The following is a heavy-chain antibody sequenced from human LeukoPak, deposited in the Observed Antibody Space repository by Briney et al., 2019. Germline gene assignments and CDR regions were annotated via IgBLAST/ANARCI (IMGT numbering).Heavy chain of an antibody. J-gene: IGHJ4*02. CDR1: GFTFSSYW. V-gene: IGHV3-74*01. CDR2: INSDGSIT. Sequence: GGSLRLSWAASGFTFSSYWMHWVRQAPGKGLVWVSRINSDGSITTYADSVRGRFTISRDNAKSTLYLQMNSLRAEDTAVYYCASSTQISKYADYWGQGALVTVSS. CDR3: ASSTQISKYADY. D-gene: IGHD2-2*01.